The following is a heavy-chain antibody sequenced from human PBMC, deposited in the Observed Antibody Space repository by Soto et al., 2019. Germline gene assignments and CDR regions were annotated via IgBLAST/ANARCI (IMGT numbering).Heavy chain of an antibody. CDR2: IYYSGST. Sequence: QVQLQESGPGLVKPSETLSLTCTVSGGSISSYYWSWIRQPPGKGLEWIGYIYYSGSTNYNPSLKSRVTISVDPSKTQFSLKLSSVPAADTAVYYCARSYGTGYFQHWGQAPWSPSPQ. CDR1: GGSISSYY. D-gene: IGHD3-10*01. J-gene: IGHJ1*01. CDR3: ARSYGTGYFQH. V-gene: IGHV4-59*08.